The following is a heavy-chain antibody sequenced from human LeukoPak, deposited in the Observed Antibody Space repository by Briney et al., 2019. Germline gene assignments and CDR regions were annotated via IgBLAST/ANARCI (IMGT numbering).Heavy chain of an antibody. V-gene: IGHV3-23*01. CDR3: AKGWGATYYYFMDV. J-gene: IGHJ6*03. Sequence: GGSLRLSCAASGFTFSSYAMSWVRQAPGKGLEWVSLISGTGGPTYYADSVKGRFTISRDNSKNTLYVQMNSLRAEDTAIYYCAKGWGATYYYFMDVWGKGTTVTVSS. CDR2: ISGTGGPT. D-gene: IGHD1-26*01. CDR1: GFTFSSYA.